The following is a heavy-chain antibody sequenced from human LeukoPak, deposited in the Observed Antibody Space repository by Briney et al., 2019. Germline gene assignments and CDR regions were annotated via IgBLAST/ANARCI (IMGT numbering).Heavy chain of an antibody. D-gene: IGHD3-9*01. CDR3: ARDSPQLNYDILTGYYNRTFDY. Sequence: ASVKISCKASGNTFASYGIRWGRQAPGQGLEWMGWISAYNGNTNYAQKLQGRVTMTTDTSTSTAYMELRSLRSDDTAVYYCARDSPQLNYDILTGYYNRTFDYWGQGTLVTVSS. CDR1: GNTFASYG. V-gene: IGHV1-18*04. CDR2: ISAYNGNT. J-gene: IGHJ4*02.